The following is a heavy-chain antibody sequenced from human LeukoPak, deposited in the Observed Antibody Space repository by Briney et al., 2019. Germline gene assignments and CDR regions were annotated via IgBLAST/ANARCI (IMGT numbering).Heavy chain of an antibody. CDR1: GGSISSSYW. V-gene: IGHV4-4*02. Sequence: PSETLSLTCAVSGGSISSSYWWSWVRQPPGKGLEWIGEVYHSGSTNYNPSLKSRVTISVDKSKNQFSLKLSSVTAADTAVYYCARDRRYYYDSSGHPQAFDIWGQGTMVTVSS. D-gene: IGHD3-22*01. CDR3: ARDRRYYYDSSGHPQAFDI. CDR2: VYHSGST. J-gene: IGHJ3*02.